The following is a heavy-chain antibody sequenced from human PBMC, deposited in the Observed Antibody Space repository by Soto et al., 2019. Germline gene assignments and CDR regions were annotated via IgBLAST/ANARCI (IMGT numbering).Heavy chain of an antibody. V-gene: IGHV1-18*01. J-gene: IGHJ3*02. CDR1: GYTFTRYG. Sequence: ASVKVSCPASGYTFTRYGISWVRQAPGQGLEWMGWISAYNGNTNYAQKLQGRVTMTTDTSTSTAYMELRSLRSDDTAVYYCSRDNDSSPGEDFESWGQGTMVTVSS. CDR2: ISAYNGNT. CDR3: SRDNDSSPGEDFES. D-gene: IGHD3-22*01.